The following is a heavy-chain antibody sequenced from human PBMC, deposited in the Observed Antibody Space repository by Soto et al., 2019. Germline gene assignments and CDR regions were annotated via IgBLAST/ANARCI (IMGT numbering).Heavy chain of an antibody. CDR3: ASTSPQYYYYIDV. CDR2: IFHSGFT. Sequence: QVQLQESGPGLVKPSGTLSLTCAISSGSVNTNNWWSWVRQPPGKGLEWIGEIFHSGFTNYNPSLESRVTISLDKSKNEFSLRLTSVTAEDTAVYFCASTSPQYYYYIDVWGKGITVFVS. CDR1: SGSVNTNNW. J-gene: IGHJ6*03. D-gene: IGHD4-4*01. V-gene: IGHV4-4*02.